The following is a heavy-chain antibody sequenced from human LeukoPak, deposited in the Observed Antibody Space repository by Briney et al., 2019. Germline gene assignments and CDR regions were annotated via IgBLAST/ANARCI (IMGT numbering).Heavy chain of an antibody. CDR3: ARGVRESITIFGVANWFDP. Sequence: SETLSLTCTVSGGSISSYYWSWIRQPAGKGLEWIGRIYTSGSTNYNPSLKSRVTISVDTSKNQFSLKLSSVTAADTAVYYCARGVRESITIFGVANWFDPWGQGTLVTVSS. V-gene: IGHV4-4*07. D-gene: IGHD3-3*01. CDR2: IYTSGST. CDR1: GGSISSYY. J-gene: IGHJ5*02.